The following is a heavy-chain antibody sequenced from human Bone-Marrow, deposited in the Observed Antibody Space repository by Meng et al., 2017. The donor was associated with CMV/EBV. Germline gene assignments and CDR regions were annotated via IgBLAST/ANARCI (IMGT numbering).Heavy chain of an antibody. CDR1: GYTFTGYY. J-gene: IGHJ6*02. V-gene: IGHV1-2*02. Sequence: ASVKVSCKASGYTFTGYYMHWVRQAPGQGLEWMGWINPNSGGTNYAQKFQGRVTMTRDTSISTAYMELSRLRSDDTAVYYCARDQVYYDFWSGVTPRWFMDVWGQGTTVTVSS. CDR3: ARDQVYYDFWSGVTPRWFMDV. CDR2: INPNSGGT. D-gene: IGHD3-3*01.